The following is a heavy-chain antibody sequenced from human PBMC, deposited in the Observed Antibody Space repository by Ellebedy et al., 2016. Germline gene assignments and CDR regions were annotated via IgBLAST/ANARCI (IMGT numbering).Heavy chain of an antibody. CDR1: GGSVSSAY. Sequence: SETLSLTCNVSGGSVSSAYWNWIRRPPGKGLEWIGYVFHTGTTNYSPSLKNRVTMSVDTSKSQFSLGLTSVTAADTAVYYCAKWNGDWNAYDVWGQGTMVTVSS. V-gene: IGHV4-59*02. D-gene: IGHD1-1*01. CDR2: VFHTGTT. J-gene: IGHJ3*01. CDR3: AKWNGDWNAYDV.